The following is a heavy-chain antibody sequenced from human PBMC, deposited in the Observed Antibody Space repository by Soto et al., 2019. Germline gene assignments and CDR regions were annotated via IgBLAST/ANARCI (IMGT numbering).Heavy chain of an antibody. V-gene: IGHV3-30-3*01. CDR3: ARDQVAASYYYGRDV. D-gene: IGHD2-15*01. CDR2: ISYDGSNK. J-gene: IGHJ6*02. CDR1: GFTFRSYA. Sequence: QVQMVESGGGVVQPGRSLRLSCAASGFTFRSYAMHGVRQAPGKGLEWVAVISYDGSNKYYADSVKGRFTISRDNSKNTLCLQMNGLRAEDTAVYYCARDQVAASYYYGRDVWGQGSTVTVSS.